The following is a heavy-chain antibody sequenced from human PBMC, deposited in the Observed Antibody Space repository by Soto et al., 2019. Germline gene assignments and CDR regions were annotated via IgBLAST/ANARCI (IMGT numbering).Heavy chain of an antibody. V-gene: IGHV4-34*01. CDR1: GGSFSGYY. J-gene: IGHJ5*01. D-gene: IGHD6-19*01. Sequence: SETLSLTCAVYGGSFSGYYWTWIRQPPGTGLEWIGEINHSGSTNYNPSLKSRVTISVDTSKNQFSLKLTSVTAADTAVYYCARDEYTSGWYRFDPWGQGILVTVSS. CDR3: ARDEYTSGWYRFDP. CDR2: INHSGST.